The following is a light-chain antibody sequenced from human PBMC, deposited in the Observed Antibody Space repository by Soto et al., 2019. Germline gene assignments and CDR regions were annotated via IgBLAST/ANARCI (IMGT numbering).Light chain of an antibody. CDR2: EAS. V-gene: IGKV1-5*03. CDR3: QQYNSYPLT. J-gene: IGKJ4*01. CDR1: QSISRW. Sequence: DSRMSQSPSTVSASVGDRVTITCRASQSISRWLAWYHQRPGKAPKLLIHEASSLESGVPSRFSGSGSGTEFTLTISSLQPDDFATYYCQQYNSYPLTFGGGTKVEIK.